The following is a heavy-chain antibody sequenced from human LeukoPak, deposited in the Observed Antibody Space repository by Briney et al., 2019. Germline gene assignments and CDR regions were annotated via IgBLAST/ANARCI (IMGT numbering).Heavy chain of an antibody. CDR2: INAYNGNT. CDR3: ARSPPQYCSSTSCYVSEDYYYYMDV. D-gene: IGHD2-2*01. CDR1: GYTFTSYG. J-gene: IGHJ6*03. V-gene: IGHV1-18*01. Sequence: ASVKVSCKASGYTFTSYGISWVRQAPAQGLEWVGWINAYNGNTNYAQKPQGRVNMTKDTSTSTGYMELRSLRSADTAVYYCARSPPQYCSSTSCYVSEDYYYYMDVWGKGTTVTVSS.